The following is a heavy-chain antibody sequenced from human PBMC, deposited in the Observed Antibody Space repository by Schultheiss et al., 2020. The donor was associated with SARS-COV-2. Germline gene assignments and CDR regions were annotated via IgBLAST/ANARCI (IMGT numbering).Heavy chain of an antibody. D-gene: IGHD5-18*01. CDR1: GFTFSSYG. CDR3: ARDGYNYDGFSGLLDY. Sequence: GGSLRLSCAASGFTFSSYGMLWVRQAPGKGLEWVAVISYDGSNKYYADSVKGRFTVSRDNSKNTLFLQMNSLRVEDTAVYYCARDGYNYDGFSGLLDYWGQGSLVTVSS. J-gene: IGHJ4*02. V-gene: IGHV3-30*03. CDR2: ISYDGSNK.